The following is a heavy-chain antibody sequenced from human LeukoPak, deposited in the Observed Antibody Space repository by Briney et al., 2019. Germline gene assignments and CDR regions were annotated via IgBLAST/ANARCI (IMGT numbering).Heavy chain of an antibody. CDR3: ARGYYGSGSYYNGY. V-gene: IGHV3-53*01. D-gene: IGHD3-10*01. CDR1: GFSASGNY. J-gene: IGHJ4*02. Sequence: PGGSLRLSCAASGFSASGNYMSWVRQAPGKGLEWVSFIDTGTNTNYADSVKGRFTISRDNSKNTLYLQMNSLRAEDTAVYYCARGYYGSGSYYNGYWGQGTLVTVSS. CDR2: IDTGTNT.